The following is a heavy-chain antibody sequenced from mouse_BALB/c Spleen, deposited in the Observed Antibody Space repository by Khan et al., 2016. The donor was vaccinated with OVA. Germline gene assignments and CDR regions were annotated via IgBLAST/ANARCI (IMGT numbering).Heavy chain of an antibody. Sequence: QVQLQQSGAELVKAGASVKMSCKASGYTFTSYWMHWVKQRLGQGLEWFAETKPTNGRTYYHEKFKSKATLTVDKPSSTAYMLLSGTTFEDSAVYYCARIKKIVATYFDYWGQGTTLTVSS. J-gene: IGHJ2*01. CDR3: ARIKKIVATYFDY. CDR2: TKPTNGRT. CDR1: GYTFTSYW. D-gene: IGHD1-1*01. V-gene: IGHV1S81*02.